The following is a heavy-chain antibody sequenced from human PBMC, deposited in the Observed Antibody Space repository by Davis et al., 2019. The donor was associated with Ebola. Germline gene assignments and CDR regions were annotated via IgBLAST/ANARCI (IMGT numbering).Heavy chain of an antibody. V-gene: IGHV3-7*01. CDR3: ARVQIAARPPVSYYFDY. CDR1: GFTFSSYW. J-gene: IGHJ4*02. Sequence: GESLKISCAASGFTFSSYWMSWVRQAPGKGLEWVANIKQDGSEKYYVDSVKGRFTISRDNAKNSLYLQMNSLRAEDTAVYYCARVQIAARPPVSYYFDYWGQGTLVTVSS. CDR2: IKQDGSEK. D-gene: IGHD6-6*01.